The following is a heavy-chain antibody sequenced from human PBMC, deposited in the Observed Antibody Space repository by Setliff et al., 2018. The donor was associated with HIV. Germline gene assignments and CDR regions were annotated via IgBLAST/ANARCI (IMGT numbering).Heavy chain of an antibody. V-gene: IGHV4-61*05. J-gene: IGHJ6*03. Sequence: SETLSLTCTVSGGSISSSNYYWGWIRQPPGKGLEWIGYFYYSGSTNYNPSLKSRVTISVDTSKNQFYLKLSSVTAADTAVYYCARGGGFLEWLSPMDAWGRGTTVTVSS. CDR2: FYYSGST. CDR1: GGSISSSNYY. CDR3: ARGGGFLEWLSPMDA. D-gene: IGHD3-3*01.